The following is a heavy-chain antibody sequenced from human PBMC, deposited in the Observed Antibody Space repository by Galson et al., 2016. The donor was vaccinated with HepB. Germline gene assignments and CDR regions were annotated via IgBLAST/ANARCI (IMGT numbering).Heavy chain of an antibody. V-gene: IGHV3-30*18. CDR3: AKDRPYSSGWSGEIGS. CDR1: RFTFSCYG. CDR2: ISSDGSNK. J-gene: IGHJ4*02. D-gene: IGHD6-19*01. Sequence: SLRLSCAASRFTFSCYGMHWVRQAPGKGLEWVAVISSDGSNKYYADSLKGRFTISRDNSKNTLYLQMNSLRPEDTAVYYCAKDRPYSSGWSGEIGSWGQGTLVTVSS.